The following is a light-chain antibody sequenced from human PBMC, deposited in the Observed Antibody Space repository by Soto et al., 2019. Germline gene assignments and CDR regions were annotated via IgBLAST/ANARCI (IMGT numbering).Light chain of an antibody. J-gene: IGKJ2*01. CDR3: QQYGSTPHT. CDR1: QSVSSSY. V-gene: IGKV3-20*01. CDR2: GAG. Sequence: EVVLTQSPGTLSLSPGQKATLSCRANQSVSSSYLAWYQHKPGQAPRLLMFGAGSRATGIPGRFSGSGSGTHFTHIINKLEPEDFAVYYCQQYGSTPHTFGQGTKLEIK.